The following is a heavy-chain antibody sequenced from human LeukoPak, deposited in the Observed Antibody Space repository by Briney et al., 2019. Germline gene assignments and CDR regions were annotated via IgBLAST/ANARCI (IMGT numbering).Heavy chain of an antibody. CDR3: ARDGSSGSYYIDY. Sequence: GGSLRLSCAASGLTGSHNYVSWVRQAPGKGLEWVSAIHTSGDTCYADSVKGRFTISRDTSKNTLYLQINSLRVEDTAVYYCARDGSSGSYYIDYWGQGTLVTVSS. CDR1: GLTGSHNY. V-gene: IGHV3-53*01. CDR2: IHTSGDT. J-gene: IGHJ4*02. D-gene: IGHD3-10*01.